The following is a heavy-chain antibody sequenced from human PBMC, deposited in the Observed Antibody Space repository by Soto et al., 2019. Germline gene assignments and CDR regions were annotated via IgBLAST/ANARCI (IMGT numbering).Heavy chain of an antibody. V-gene: IGHV1-18*01. CDR1: GYTFTSYG. Sequence: ASVKVSCKASGYTFTSYGISWVRQAPGQGLEWMGWISAYNGNTNYAQKLQGRVTMTTDTSTSTAYMELRSLRSDDTAVYYCARQPSGSYMSDFDYWGQGTLVTVSS. CDR3: ARQPSGSYMSDFDY. CDR2: ISAYNGNT. J-gene: IGHJ4*02. D-gene: IGHD1-26*01.